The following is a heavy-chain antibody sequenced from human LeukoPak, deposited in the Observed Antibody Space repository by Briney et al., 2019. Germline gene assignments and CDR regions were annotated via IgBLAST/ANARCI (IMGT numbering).Heavy chain of an antibody. V-gene: IGHV3-66*01. Sequence: GGSLRLSCAGSGFTVSSNYMGWVRQAPGKGLEWVSVIYTGGNTYYADSVKGRFTISRDNSKNTLYFQMNSLRAEDTAVYYCARGLIYSPNWFDPWGQGTLVTVSS. D-gene: IGHD4-11*01. J-gene: IGHJ5*02. CDR2: IYTGGNT. CDR3: ARGLIYSPNWFDP. CDR1: GFTVSSNY.